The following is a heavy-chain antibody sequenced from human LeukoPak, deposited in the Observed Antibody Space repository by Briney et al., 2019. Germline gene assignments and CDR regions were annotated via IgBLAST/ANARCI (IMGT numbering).Heavy chain of an antibody. Sequence: PGGSLRLSCAASGFTFSSYAMHWVRQAPGKGLEWVAVISYDGSNKYYADSVKGRFTISRDNSKNTLYLQMNSLRAEDTAVYYCARGSESSGYSPLDYWGQGTLVTVSS. V-gene: IGHV3-30-3*01. CDR3: ARGSESSGYSPLDY. CDR2: ISYDGSNK. CDR1: GFTFSSYA. J-gene: IGHJ4*02. D-gene: IGHD3-22*01.